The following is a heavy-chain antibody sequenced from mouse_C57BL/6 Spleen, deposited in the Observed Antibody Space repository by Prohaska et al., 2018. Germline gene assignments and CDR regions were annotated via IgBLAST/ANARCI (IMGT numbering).Heavy chain of an antibody. V-gene: IGHV1-26*01. J-gene: IGHJ1*03. CDR3: ARREKFITTVVATHWYFDV. D-gene: IGHD1-1*01. Sequence: HGKSLEWIGDINTNNGGTSYNQKFKGKATLTVDKSSSTAYMELRSLTSEDSTVYYCARREKFITTVVATHWYFDVWCTGTTVTVSS. CDR2: INTNNGGT.